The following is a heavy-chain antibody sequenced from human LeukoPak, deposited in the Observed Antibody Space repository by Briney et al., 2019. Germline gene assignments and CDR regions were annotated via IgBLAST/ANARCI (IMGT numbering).Heavy chain of an antibody. V-gene: IGHV1-2*02. CDR2: INPNSGGT. D-gene: IGHD3-9*01. J-gene: IGHJ5*02. Sequence: ASVKVSCKASGYTFTGYYMHWVRQAPGQGLEWMGWINPNSGGTNYAQKVQGRVTMTRGTSISTAYMGLSRLRSDDTAVYYCARNGGSYDILTGYYMGNWFDPWGQGTLVTVSS. CDR3: ARNGGSYDILTGYYMGNWFDP. CDR1: GYTFTGYY.